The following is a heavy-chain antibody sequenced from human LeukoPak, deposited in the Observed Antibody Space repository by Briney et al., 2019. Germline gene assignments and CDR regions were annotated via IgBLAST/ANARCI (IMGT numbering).Heavy chain of an antibody. CDR1: GGSISSYY. Sequence: SETLSLTCTVSGGSISSYYWSWIRQPPGKGLEWIGYIYYSGSTNYNPSLKSRVTISVDTSKNQFSLKLSSVTAADTAVYYCARQTERYCSSTSCYAGNWFDPWGQGTLVTVSS. J-gene: IGHJ5*02. CDR2: IYYSGST. CDR3: ARQTERYCSSTSCYAGNWFDP. D-gene: IGHD2-2*01. V-gene: IGHV4-59*08.